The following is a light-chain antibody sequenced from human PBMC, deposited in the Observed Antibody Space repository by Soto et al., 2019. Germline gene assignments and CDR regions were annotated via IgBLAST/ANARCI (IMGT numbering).Light chain of an antibody. CDR2: AAS. CDR3: QQSYSTPRT. J-gene: IGKJ1*01. V-gene: IGKV1-39*01. Sequence: DLQMTQSPPSLAASVRYRVTSTCLASQSISSYLNWYQQKPGKAPKLLIYAASSLQSGVPSRFSGSGSGTDFTLTISSLQPEDFATYYCQQSYSTPRTFGQGTKVDI. CDR1: QSISSY.